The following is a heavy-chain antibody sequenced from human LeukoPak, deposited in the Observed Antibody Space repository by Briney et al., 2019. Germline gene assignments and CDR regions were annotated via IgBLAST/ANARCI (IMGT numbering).Heavy chain of an antibody. D-gene: IGHD3-22*01. CDR1: GGSISSYY. CDR3: ARDTSDSSGYYYVTDWFDP. Sequence: SETLSLTCTVSGGSISSYYWSWIRQPPGKGLEWIGYIYYSGSTNYNPSLKSRVTISVDTSKNQFSLKLSSVTAADTAVYYCARDTSDSSGYYYVTDWFDPWGQGTLVTVSS. CDR2: IYYSGST. V-gene: IGHV4-59*12. J-gene: IGHJ5*02.